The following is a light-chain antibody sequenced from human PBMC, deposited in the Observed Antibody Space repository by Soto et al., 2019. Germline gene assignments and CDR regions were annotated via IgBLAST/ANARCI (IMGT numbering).Light chain of an antibody. CDR1: QSVSSSY. V-gene: IGKV3D-20*02. Sequence: EIVLTLSPGTLSLSPGERATLSCSASQSVSSSYLAWYQQKPGQAPRLLIYGASSRATGIPDRFSGSGSGTDFTLTISRLEPEDFAVYYCQQRSNWPRTFGQGTKVDI. J-gene: IGKJ1*01. CDR3: QQRSNWPRT. CDR2: GAS.